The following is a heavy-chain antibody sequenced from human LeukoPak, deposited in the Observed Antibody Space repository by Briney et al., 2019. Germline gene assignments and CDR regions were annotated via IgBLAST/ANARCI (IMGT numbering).Heavy chain of an antibody. V-gene: IGHV3-30-3*01. CDR3: ARDGTMFLDY. CDR2: ISHDGNNK. J-gene: IGHJ4*02. D-gene: IGHD1-7*01. CDR1: GFTFSSYA. Sequence: GGSLRLSCVASGFTFSSYAMHWVRQAPDKGLEWVTVISHDGNNKYYADSVKGRFTISRDNSKNTLNLQMNSLRTEDTALYYCARDGTMFLDYWGRGTLVTVPS.